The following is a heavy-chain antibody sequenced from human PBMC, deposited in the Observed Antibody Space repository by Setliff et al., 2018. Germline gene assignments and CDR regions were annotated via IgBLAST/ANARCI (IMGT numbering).Heavy chain of an antibody. D-gene: IGHD6-19*01. CDR2: INPNAGNI. J-gene: IGHJ3*02. CDR3: ARDLIAVAATTAFDI. V-gene: IGHV1-2*02. CDR1: GYTFTAYY. Sequence: ASVKVSCKASGYTFTAYYIHWVRQAPGQGLEWMGWINPNAGNINYIQKFQGRVTMTRDTSISTAYMELSRLRSDDTAMYYCARDLIAVAATTAFDIWGQGTMVTVSS.